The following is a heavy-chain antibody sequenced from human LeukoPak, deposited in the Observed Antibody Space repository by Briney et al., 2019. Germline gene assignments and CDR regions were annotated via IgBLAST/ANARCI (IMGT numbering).Heavy chain of an antibody. Sequence: ASVKVSCKASGGTFSSYAISWVRQAPGQGLEWMGGIILIFGTANYAQKLQGRVTMTTDTSTSTAYMELRSLRSDDTAVYYCARDISARDEAWWFDPWGQGTLVTVSS. J-gene: IGHJ5*02. CDR1: GGTFSSYA. CDR2: IILIFGTA. D-gene: IGHD5-24*01. CDR3: ARDISARDEAWWFDP. V-gene: IGHV1-69*05.